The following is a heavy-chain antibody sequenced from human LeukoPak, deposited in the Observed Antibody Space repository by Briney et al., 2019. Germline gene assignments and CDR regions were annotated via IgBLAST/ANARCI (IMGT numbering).Heavy chain of an antibody. CDR2: INPNSGGT. D-gene: IGHD4-23*01. CDR3: ASQYYGGTPLHYYGLDV. CDR1: GYTFIGYY. Sequence: ASVKVSCKAPGYTFIGYYMHWVRQAPGQGLQWMGWINPNSGGTHYAQKFQGRVTMNRDTSISTAYMELSRLRSDDTAVYYCASQYYGGTPLHYYGLDVWGQGTTVTVSS. J-gene: IGHJ6*02. V-gene: IGHV1-2*02.